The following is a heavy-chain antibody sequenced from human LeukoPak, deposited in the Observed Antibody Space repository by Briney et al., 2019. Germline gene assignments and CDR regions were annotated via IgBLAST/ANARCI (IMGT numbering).Heavy chain of an antibody. D-gene: IGHD2-2*03. CDR1: GFIFSSYA. J-gene: IGHJ6*02. Sequence: PGGSLRLSCAASGFIFSSYAINWVRQAPGKGLEWVSSISGNGQYIFYRDSLKGRFTISRDNSKNTLYLQMNSLRAEDTAVYYCAKGGYCSSTSCVRYYYGMDVWGQGTTVTVSS. CDR3: AKGGYCSSTSCVRYYYGMDV. V-gene: IGHV3-23*01. CDR2: ISGNGQYI.